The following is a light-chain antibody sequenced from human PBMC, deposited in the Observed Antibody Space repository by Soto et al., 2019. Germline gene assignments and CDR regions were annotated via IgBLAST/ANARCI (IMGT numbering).Light chain of an antibody. CDR2: GNS. CDR1: SSNVGAGYD. J-gene: IGLJ3*02. V-gene: IGLV1-40*01. CDR3: QAYDYSLTASV. Sequence: QSVLTQPPSVSGAPGQRVTISCTGNSSNVGAGYDVHWYQQLPGAAPKLVIFGNSNRPSGVPERFSGSKSGTSASLAITGRQAEDEADYYCQAYDYSLTASVFGGGTQLTVL.